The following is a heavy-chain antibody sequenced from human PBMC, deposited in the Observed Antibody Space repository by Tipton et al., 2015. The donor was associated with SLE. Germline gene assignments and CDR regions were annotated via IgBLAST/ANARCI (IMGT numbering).Heavy chain of an antibody. CDR3: ASFPFSTRSSSY. V-gene: IGHV1-2*02. CDR2: IYAQNGDT. D-gene: IGHD2/OR15-2a*01. J-gene: IGHJ4*02. CDR1: GYTSTDYH. Sequence: QVQLVQSGAEVRKPGASVKVSCKTSGYTSTDYHIHWVRQAPGQGLEWMGWIYAQNGDTTYAQTFQGRVTMTRDTSITTAYMELGSLKSDDTAVYYCASFPFSTRSSSYWGQGTLVTVSS.